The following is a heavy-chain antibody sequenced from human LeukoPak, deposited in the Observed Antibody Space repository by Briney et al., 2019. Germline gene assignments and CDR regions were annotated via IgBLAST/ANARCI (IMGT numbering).Heavy chain of an antibody. V-gene: IGHV3-13*01. CDR2: IGTAGDT. CDR3: ARAQDSSGYSLDVAFDI. Sequence: GGSLRLSCAASGFTFSSYDMHWVRQATGKGLEWVSAIGTAGDTYYPGSVKGRFTISRENAKNSLYLQMTSLRAGDTAVYYCARAQDSSGYSLDVAFDIWGQGTMVTVSS. CDR1: GFTFSSYD. D-gene: IGHD3-22*01. J-gene: IGHJ3*02.